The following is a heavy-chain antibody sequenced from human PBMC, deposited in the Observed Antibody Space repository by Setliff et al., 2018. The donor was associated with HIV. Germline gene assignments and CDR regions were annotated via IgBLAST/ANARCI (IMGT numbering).Heavy chain of an antibody. J-gene: IGHJ5*02. CDR1: GYTFTNYG. V-gene: IGHV1-18*01. CDR3: ARGTAPRPASVLEFLEWLFPNWFDP. CDR2: IGAKNDNT. D-gene: IGHD3-3*02. Sequence: GASVKVSCKASGYTFTNYGITWVRQAPGHGLEWMGWIGAKNDNTNYARQFQGRVTMTRDTSISTAYMELSSLRSDDTAVYYCARGTAPRPASVLEFLEWLFPNWFDPWGQGTLVTVSS.